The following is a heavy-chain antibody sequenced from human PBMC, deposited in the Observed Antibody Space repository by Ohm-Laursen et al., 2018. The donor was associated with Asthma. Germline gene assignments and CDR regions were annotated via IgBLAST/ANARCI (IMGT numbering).Heavy chain of an antibody. CDR1: GYTFSRYS. D-gene: IGHD3-10*01. CDR3: ARDRGAIYEDYYFDY. V-gene: IGHV3-21*01. J-gene: IGHJ4*02. CDR2: ISTASTFI. Sequence: GSLRLSCAASGYTFSRYSIHWVRQFPGKGLEWVASISTASTFIYYADSVRGRFTTSRDNAKNSVYLQMNSLRAEDTAVYYCARDRGAIYEDYYFDYWGQGTLVTVSS.